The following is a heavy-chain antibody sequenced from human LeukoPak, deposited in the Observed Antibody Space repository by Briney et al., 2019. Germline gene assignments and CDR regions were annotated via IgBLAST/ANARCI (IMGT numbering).Heavy chain of an antibody. D-gene: IGHD3-10*01. CDR3: ARGYYGSGSHCCHMDV. J-gene: IGHJ6*03. CDR2: IYHTGRT. Sequence: NSSETLSLTCNVSGYSISSGYYWGWIRQPPGKGLAWIGTIYHTGRTYYNPSLKSRVTISVDTSKNEFSLNLTSVTAADTAVYYCARGYYGSGSHCCHMDVWGKGTTITVS. V-gene: IGHV4-38-2*02. CDR1: GYSISSGYY.